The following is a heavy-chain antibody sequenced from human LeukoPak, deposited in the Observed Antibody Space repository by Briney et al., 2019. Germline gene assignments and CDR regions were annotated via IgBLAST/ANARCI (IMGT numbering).Heavy chain of an antibody. D-gene: IGHD3-10*01. V-gene: IGHV4-59*01. CDR3: ACSSMVRTRGWFDP. J-gene: IGHJ5*02. Sequence: PSETLSLTCTVSGGSISSYYWSWIRQPPGKGLEWIGYIYYSGSTNYNPSLKSRVTISVDTSKNQFSLKLSSVTAADTAVYYCACSSMVRTRGWFDPWGQGTLVTVSS. CDR1: GGSISSYY. CDR2: IYYSGST.